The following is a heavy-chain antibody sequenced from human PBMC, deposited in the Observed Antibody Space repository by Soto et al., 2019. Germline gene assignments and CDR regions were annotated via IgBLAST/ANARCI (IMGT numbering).Heavy chain of an antibody. D-gene: IGHD2-2*01. V-gene: IGHV3-48*03. CDR1: GFTFSSYE. Sequence: LGGSLRLSCEVSGFTFSSYEMYWVRQAPGKGLEWVAYISSSGETVYYAGSVQGRFTISRDNAKNSLYLQMSSLGAEDTAVYYCAREGSYAMDVWGQGTTVTVSS. CDR3: AREGSYAMDV. J-gene: IGHJ6*02. CDR2: ISSSGETV.